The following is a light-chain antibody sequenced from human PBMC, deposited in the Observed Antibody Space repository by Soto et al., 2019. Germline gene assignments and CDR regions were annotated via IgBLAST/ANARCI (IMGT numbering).Light chain of an antibody. J-gene: IGKJ2*01. CDR3: QQRTNWQYT. V-gene: IGKV3-11*01. CDR1: QSVTNY. CDR2: EAS. Sequence: EIVLTQSPATLSLSPGERATLSCRASQSVTNYLVWYQQKPGRAPRLLIYEASKRATGIPARFSGSGSGTDFTLTISILEPEDFAVYYCQQRTNWQYTFGQGTKLEIK.